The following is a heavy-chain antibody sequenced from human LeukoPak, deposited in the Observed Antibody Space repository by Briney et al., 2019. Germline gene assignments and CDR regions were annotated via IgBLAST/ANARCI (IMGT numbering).Heavy chain of an antibody. Sequence: GGSLRLSCAASGFTFNVLWLTWVRQAPGKGLEGVANINPDATVPSYVDSVKGRFTISRDNAKNSLYLQMNSLRAEDTALYYCARSGLDYWGQGTLVTVSS. J-gene: IGHJ4*02. CDR3: ARSGLDY. CDR2: INPDATVP. CDR1: GFTFNVLW. V-gene: IGHV3-7*01.